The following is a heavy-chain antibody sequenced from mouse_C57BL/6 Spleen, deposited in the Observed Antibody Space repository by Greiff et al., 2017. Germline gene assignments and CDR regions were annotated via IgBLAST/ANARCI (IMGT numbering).Heavy chain of an antibody. CDR3: ARDSSGPFAY. CDR2: IDPSDSET. Sequence: VKLQQPGAELVRPGSSVKLSCKASGYTFTSYWMHWVKQRPIQGLEWIGNIDPSDSETHYNQKFKDKATLTVDKSSSTAYMQLSSLTSEDSAVYYCARDSSGPFAYWGQGTLVTVSA. J-gene: IGHJ3*01. D-gene: IGHD3-2*02. CDR1: GYTFTSYW. V-gene: IGHV1-52*01.